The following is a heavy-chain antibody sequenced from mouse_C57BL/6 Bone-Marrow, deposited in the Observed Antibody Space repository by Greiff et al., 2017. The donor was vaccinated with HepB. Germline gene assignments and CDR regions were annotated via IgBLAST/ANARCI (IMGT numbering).Heavy chain of an antibody. Sequence: EVQLQQSGTVLARPGASVKMSCKTSGYTFTSYWMHWVKQRPGQGREWIGAIYPGNSDTSYNQKFKGKAKLTAVTSASTAYMELSSLTNEDSAVYYCTGDYYGSSPHYVDYWGQGTTRTVAS. D-gene: IGHD1-1*01. V-gene: IGHV1-5*01. J-gene: IGHJ2*01. CDR3: TGDYYGSSPHYVDY. CDR1: GYTFTSYW. CDR2: IYPGNSDT.